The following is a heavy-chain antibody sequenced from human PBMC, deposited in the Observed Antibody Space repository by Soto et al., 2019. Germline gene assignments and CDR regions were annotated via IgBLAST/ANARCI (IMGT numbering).Heavy chain of an antibody. CDR2: IYYSGST. D-gene: IGHD4-17*01. CDR1: GGSISSDDYY. Sequence: QVQLQESGPGLVKPSQTLSLTCTVSGGSISSDDYYWSWIRQPPGKGLEWIGYIYYSGSTFYNPSLKSRLTLHPDPSNNQFTLKLSSVTAADTAVYYCASVPLIFGDYGIDYWGQGTLVTFSS. V-gene: IGHV4-30-4*01. CDR3: ASVPLIFGDYGIDY. J-gene: IGHJ4*02.